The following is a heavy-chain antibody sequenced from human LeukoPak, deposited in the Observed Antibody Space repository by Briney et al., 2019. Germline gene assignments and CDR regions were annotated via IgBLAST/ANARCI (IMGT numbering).Heavy chain of an antibody. CDR1: GGSISSSNW. CDR3: ARDSANWNGGENWFDP. J-gene: IGHJ5*02. V-gene: IGHV4-4*02. D-gene: IGHD1-1*01. Sequence: SGTLSLTCAVSGGSISSSNWWSWVRQPPGKGLEWIGEIYHSGSTNYNPSLKSRVTISVDKSKNQFSLKLSSVTAADTAVYYCARDSANWNGGENWFDPWGQGTLVTVSS. CDR2: IYHSGST.